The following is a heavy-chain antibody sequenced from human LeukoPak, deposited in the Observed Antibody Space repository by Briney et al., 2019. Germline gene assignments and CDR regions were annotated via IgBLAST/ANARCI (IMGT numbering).Heavy chain of an antibody. V-gene: IGHV4-59*01. D-gene: IGHD3-10*01. Sequence: SETLSLTCTVSGGSISSYYWSWIRQPPGKGLEWIGYIYYSGSTNYNPSLKSRVTISVDTSKNQFSLKLSSVTAADTAVYYCARDRNTYYYGSGSYGAFDIWGQGTMVTVSS. CDR3: ARDRNTYYYGSGSYGAFDI. CDR1: GGSISSYY. CDR2: IYYSGST. J-gene: IGHJ3*02.